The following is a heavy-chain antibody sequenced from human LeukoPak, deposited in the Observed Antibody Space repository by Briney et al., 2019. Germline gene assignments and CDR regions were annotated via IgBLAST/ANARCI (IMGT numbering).Heavy chain of an antibody. CDR3: TKDPIGDYVGAFDP. J-gene: IGHJ5*02. V-gene: IGHV3-30*18. Sequence: PGRSLRLSCAASGFTFSSYGMHWVRQAPGRGLEWVAVISYDGSNKYYADSVKGRFTITRDNSKNTLYLQMNSLRADDTAVYYCTKDPIGDYVGAFDPWGQGTLVTVSS. CDR2: ISYDGSNK. D-gene: IGHD4-17*01. CDR1: GFTFSSYG.